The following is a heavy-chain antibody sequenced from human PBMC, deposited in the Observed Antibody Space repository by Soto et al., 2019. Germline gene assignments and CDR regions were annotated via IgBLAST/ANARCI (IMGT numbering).Heavy chain of an antibody. CDR3: ARDGPPGIAVANYYYYGMDV. Sequence: GGSLRLSCAASGFTFSSYSMNWVRQAPGKGLEWVSYISSSSSTIYYADSVKGRFTISRDNAKNSLYLQMNSLRAEDTAVYYCARDGPPGIAVANYYYYGMDVWGQGTTVTVSS. J-gene: IGHJ6*02. V-gene: IGHV3-48*01. CDR1: GFTFSSYS. CDR2: ISSSSSTI. D-gene: IGHD6-19*01.